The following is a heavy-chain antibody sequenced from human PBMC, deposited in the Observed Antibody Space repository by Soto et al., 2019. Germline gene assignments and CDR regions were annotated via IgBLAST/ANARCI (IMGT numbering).Heavy chain of an antibody. CDR1: GGTFSSYA. CDR3: ASKEQLGPFYYYYYGMDL. D-gene: IGHD6-13*01. V-gene: IGHV1-69*06. J-gene: IGHJ6*02. Sequence: QVQLVQSGAEVKKPGSSVKVSCKASGGTFSSYAISWVRQAPGQGLEWMGGIIPIFGTANYAQKFQGRVTITADKSTSTAYMELSSLRSEDTAVYYCASKEQLGPFYYYYYGMDLWGQGTTVTVSS. CDR2: IIPIFGTA.